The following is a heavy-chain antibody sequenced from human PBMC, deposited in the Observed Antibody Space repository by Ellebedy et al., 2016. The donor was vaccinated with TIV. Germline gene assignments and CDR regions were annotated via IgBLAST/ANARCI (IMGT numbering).Heavy chain of an antibody. Sequence: AASVKVSCKASGGTFSSYAISWVRQAPGQGLEWMGRIIPILGIANYAQKFQGRVTITADKSTSTAYMELNSLRAEDTAVYYCACWSGDWNGPFDYWGPGTLVTVST. CDR1: GGTFSSYA. V-gene: IGHV1-69*04. CDR2: IIPILGIA. CDR3: ACWSGDWNGPFDY. D-gene: IGHD2-21*02. J-gene: IGHJ4*02.